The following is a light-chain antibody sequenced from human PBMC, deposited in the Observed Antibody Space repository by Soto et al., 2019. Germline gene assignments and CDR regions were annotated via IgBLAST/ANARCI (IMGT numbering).Light chain of an antibody. CDR2: EVS. V-gene: IGLV2-18*02. CDR3: SSYTSSNNYV. J-gene: IGLJ1*01. CDR1: SSDVGSYNR. Sequence: QSALTQPPSVSGSPGQSVTISYTGTSSDVGSYNRVSWYQQPLGTAPKLMIYEVSNRPSGVPDRFSGSKSGNTASLTISGLQAEDEADYYCSSYTSSNNYVFGTGTKLTVL.